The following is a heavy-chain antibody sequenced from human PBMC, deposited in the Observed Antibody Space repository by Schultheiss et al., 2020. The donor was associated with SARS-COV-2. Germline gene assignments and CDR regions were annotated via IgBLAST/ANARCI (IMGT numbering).Heavy chain of an antibody. J-gene: IGHJ4*02. V-gene: IGHV3-33*08. CDR2: IWSDGSNT. Sequence: GGSLRLSCAASGFTFSSFGMHWVRQAPGKGLEWVAVIWSDGSNTFHADSVKGRFTISRDNSKNTLYLQMNSLRAEDTAVYYCARDLGPASITGNPFDYWGQGTLVTVSS. CDR1: GFTFSSFG. D-gene: IGHD1-20*01. CDR3: ARDLGPASITGNPFDY.